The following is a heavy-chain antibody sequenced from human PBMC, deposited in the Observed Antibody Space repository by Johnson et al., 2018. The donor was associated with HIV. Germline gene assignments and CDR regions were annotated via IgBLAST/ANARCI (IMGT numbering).Heavy chain of an antibody. J-gene: IGHJ3*02. D-gene: IGHD1-1*01. CDR3: ARETRVWYNWNDGSRAFDI. CDR1: GFTFSSYG. V-gene: IGHV3-30*03. CDR2: ISYDASNK. Sequence: QVQLVESGGGVVQPGRSLRLSCAASGFTFSSYGMHWVRQAPGKGLEWVAVISYDASNKDYADSVKGRFTLSRDNSKNTRYLQTSRLRTEDTAVYYCARETRVWYNWNDGSRAFDIWGQGTMVTVSS.